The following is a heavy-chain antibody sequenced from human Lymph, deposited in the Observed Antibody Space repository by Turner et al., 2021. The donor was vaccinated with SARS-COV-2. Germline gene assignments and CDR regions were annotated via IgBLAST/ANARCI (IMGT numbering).Heavy chain of an antibody. J-gene: IGHJ4*02. Sequence: EVQLEDSGGGLLTPRGSLRLSCAASGFTFSSYSMNWVRQAPGQGLEWVSFISGSSSYIYYADSVKGRVTIPRNNAKNSLYLQMNSLRADDTAVYYCARGGRPPWQWLGLGNFDYWGQGTMVTVSS. CDR3: ARGGRPPWQWLGLGNFDY. D-gene: IGHD6-19*01. V-gene: IGHV3-21*01. CDR2: ISGSSSYI. CDR1: GFTFSSYS.